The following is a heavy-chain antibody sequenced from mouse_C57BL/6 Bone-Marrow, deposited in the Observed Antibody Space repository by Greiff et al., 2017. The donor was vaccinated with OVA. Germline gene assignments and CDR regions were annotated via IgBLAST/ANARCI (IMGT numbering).Heavy chain of an antibody. CDR2: IYPRSGNT. D-gene: IGHD2-1*01. Sequence: QVQLQQSGAELARPGASVKLSCKASGYTFTSYGISWVKQRTGQGLEWIGEIYPRSGNTYYNEKFKGKATLTADKSSSTAYMELRSLTSEDSAVYFCARSLYYGNYGAWFAYWGQGTLVTVSA. V-gene: IGHV1-81*01. J-gene: IGHJ3*01. CDR3: ARSLYYGNYGAWFAY. CDR1: GYTFTSYG.